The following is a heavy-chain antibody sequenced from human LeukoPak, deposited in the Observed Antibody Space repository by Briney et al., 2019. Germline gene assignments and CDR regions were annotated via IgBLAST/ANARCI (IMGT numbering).Heavy chain of an antibody. D-gene: IGHD4-17*01. CDR3: ASMRAMDYGDLSDY. V-gene: IGHV1-69*05. J-gene: IGHJ4*02. Sequence: ASVKVSCKASGGTFSSYAISWVRQAPGQGLEWVGRIIPIFGTANYAQKFQGRVTITTDESTSTAYMELSSLRSEDTAVYYCASMRAMDYGDLSDYWGQGTLVTVSS. CDR1: GGTFSSYA. CDR2: IIPIFGTA.